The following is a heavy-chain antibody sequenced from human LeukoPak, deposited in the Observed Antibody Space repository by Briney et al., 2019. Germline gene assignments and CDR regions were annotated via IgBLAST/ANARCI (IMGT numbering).Heavy chain of an antibody. V-gene: IGHV3-21*01. D-gene: IGHD4-17*01. J-gene: IGHJ4*02. CDR2: ISSSGSYI. Sequence: GGSLRLSCAASGFTFSSYSMNWVRQAPGKGLEWVSSISSSGSYIYYADSLKGRFTISRDNAKNSLFLQMNSLRAEDTAVYYCGRENYGDYYFDYWGQGTLVTVSS. CDR3: GRENYGDYYFDY. CDR1: GFTFSSYS.